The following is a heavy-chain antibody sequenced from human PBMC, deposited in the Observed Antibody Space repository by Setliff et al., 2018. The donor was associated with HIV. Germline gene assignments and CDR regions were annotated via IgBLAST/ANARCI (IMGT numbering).Heavy chain of an antibody. Sequence: SETLSLTCTVSGGSISSDYWSWIQQPPGKGLEWIGYIYYSGSTNYNPSLRSRVTISVDTSKNQFSLKLSSVTAADTAVYYCATGWRVDAFDIWGQGTMVTVSS. J-gene: IGHJ3*02. V-gene: IGHV4-59*01. CDR3: ATGWRVDAFDI. CDR1: GGSISSDY. D-gene: IGHD2-15*01. CDR2: IYYSGST.